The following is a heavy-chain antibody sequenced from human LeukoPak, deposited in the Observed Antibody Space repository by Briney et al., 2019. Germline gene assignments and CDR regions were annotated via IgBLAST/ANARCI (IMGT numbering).Heavy chain of an antibody. D-gene: IGHD3-22*01. CDR1: GYTFTSYG. CDR3: VVDAYYYDSSGSGTYYFDY. CDR2: ISAYNGNT. J-gene: IGHJ4*02. Sequence: ASVKVSCKASGYTFTSYGIIWVRQATGQGLEWMGWISAYNGNTNYAQKLQGRVTMTTDTSTSTAYMELRSLRSDGTAVYYCVVDAYYYDSSGSGTYYFDYWGQGTLVTVSS. V-gene: IGHV1-18*01.